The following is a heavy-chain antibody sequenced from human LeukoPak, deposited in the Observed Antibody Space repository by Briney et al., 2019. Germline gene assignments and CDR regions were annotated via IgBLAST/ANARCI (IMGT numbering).Heavy chain of an antibody. D-gene: IGHD1-26*01. Sequence: PGGSLRLSCAASGSTFNNYDMHWVRQAPGKGLEWVSFIKYDESQIYYADSVKGRFTISRDNSKSTLYLQVRSLRSEDTAVYYCAKDAGRWDFDFWGQGTLATVSS. J-gene: IGHJ4*02. V-gene: IGHV3-30*02. CDR1: GSTFNNYD. CDR3: AKDAGRWDFDF. CDR2: IKYDESQI.